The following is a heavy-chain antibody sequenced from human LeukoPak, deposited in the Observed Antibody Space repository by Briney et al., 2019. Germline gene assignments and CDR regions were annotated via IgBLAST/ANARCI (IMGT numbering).Heavy chain of an antibody. CDR3: ARVTGYMTEDYFDY. CDR1: GGSFSGYY. J-gene: IGHJ4*02. V-gene: IGHV4-34*01. CDR2: INHSGST. D-gene: IGHD6-13*01. Sequence: SETLSLTCALYGGSFSGYYWSWIRQPPGKGLEWLGEINHSGSTNYNPSLKSRVTISVDTSKNQFSLKLSSVTAADTAVYYCARVTGYMTEDYFDYCGQGTLITVSS.